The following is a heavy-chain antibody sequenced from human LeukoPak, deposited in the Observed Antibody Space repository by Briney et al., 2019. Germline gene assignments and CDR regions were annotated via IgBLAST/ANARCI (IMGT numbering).Heavy chain of an antibody. J-gene: IGHJ4*02. CDR2: ISYDGSNK. CDR3: AKLKLTYDFWSGYYFDY. V-gene: IGHV3-30*18. Sequence: GGSLRLSCAASGFTFSSYGMHWVRQAPGKGLEWVAVISYDGSNKYYADSVKGRFTISRDNSKNTLYLQMNSLRAEDTAVYYCAKLKLTYDFWSGYYFDYWGQGTLVTVSS. D-gene: IGHD3-3*01. CDR1: GFTFSSYG.